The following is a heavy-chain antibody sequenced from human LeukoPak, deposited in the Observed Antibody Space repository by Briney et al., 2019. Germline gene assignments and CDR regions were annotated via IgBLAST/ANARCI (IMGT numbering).Heavy chain of an antibody. CDR1: GYTFINYG. CDR3: ARGGIDIVTVPVSNWFDP. V-gene: IGHV1-18*01. D-gene: IGHD2/OR15-2a*01. J-gene: IGHJ5*02. CDR2: SSPYNGKT. Sequence: ASVKVSCKASGYTFINYGITWVRQAPGQGLEWMGWSSPYNGKTNYAQKLQGRVTMTTDTSANTAYMELRSLRSDDTAVYYCARGGIDIVTVPVSNWFDPWGQGTLVTVSS.